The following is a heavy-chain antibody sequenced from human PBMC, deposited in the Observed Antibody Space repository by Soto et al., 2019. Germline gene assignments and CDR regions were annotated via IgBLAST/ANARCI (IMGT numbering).Heavy chain of an antibody. D-gene: IGHD1-26*01. CDR3: VSPAGATTFDDFDV. Sequence: PGESLKISCKGSGYSFASYWIGWVRQMPGKGLEWVAIIYPGDFDAKYSPSFQGQVTISVDKSINPAYLQWNSLKASDTAVYYCVSPAGATTFDDFDVWGQGTMVTVSS. CDR2: IYPGDFDA. J-gene: IGHJ3*01. CDR1: GYSFASYW. V-gene: IGHV5-51*01.